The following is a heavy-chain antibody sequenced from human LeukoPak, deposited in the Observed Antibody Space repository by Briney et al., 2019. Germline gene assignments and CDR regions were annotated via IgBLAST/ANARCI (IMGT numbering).Heavy chain of an antibody. J-gene: IGHJ4*02. CDR1: GFTFDDYG. D-gene: IGHD1-26*01. Sequence: GGSLRLSCAASGFTFDDYGMSWVRQAPGKGLEWVSAISGSGGSTYYADSVKGRFTISRDNSKNALYLQINSLRAEDTAVYYCATVGATLPFDYWGQGTLVTVSS. CDR2: ISGSGGST. V-gene: IGHV3-23*01. CDR3: ATVGATLPFDY.